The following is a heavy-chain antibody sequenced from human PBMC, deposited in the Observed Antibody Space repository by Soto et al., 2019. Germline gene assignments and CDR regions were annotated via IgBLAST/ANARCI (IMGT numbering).Heavy chain of an antibody. Sequence: GGSLRLSCSASGFTFSSSAMNWVRQAPGKGLEWVSSISGSGGSTYYADSVKGRFTISRDNSKNTLYLQMNSLRAEDTAVYYCAKGNDILTGYCHYWGQGTLVTVSS. CDR3: AKGNDILTGYCHY. J-gene: IGHJ4*02. D-gene: IGHD3-9*01. V-gene: IGHV3-23*01. CDR2: ISGSGGST. CDR1: GFTFSSSA.